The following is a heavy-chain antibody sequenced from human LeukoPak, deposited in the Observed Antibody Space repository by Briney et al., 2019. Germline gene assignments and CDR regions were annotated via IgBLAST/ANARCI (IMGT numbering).Heavy chain of an antibody. CDR2: ISYDGSNK. Sequence: GRSLRLSCAASAFTFSSYGMHWVSQAPGKGLEWVAVISYDGSNKYYADSVKGRFTLSRDNSKHTLYLQMNSLSAEDTAVYYCAKGGYSSSWTFDYWGQGTLVTVST. CDR3: AKGGYSSSWTFDY. D-gene: IGHD6-6*01. J-gene: IGHJ4*02. V-gene: IGHV3-30*18. CDR1: AFTFSSYG.